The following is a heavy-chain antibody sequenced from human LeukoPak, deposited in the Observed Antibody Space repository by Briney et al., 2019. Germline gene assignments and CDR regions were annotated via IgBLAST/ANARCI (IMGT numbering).Heavy chain of an antibody. CDR3: GKTTAGYSSGQKPAWPVDY. Sequence: GGSLRLSCAASGLAFSDYWMSWVRQAPGKGLEWVANIKPDGGHQNYVDSVKGRFTISRDNSKNTVYLQINSLRAEDTAVYYCGKTTAGYSSGQKPAWPVDYWGQGTLVTVSS. D-gene: IGHD5-18*01. CDR1: GLAFSDYW. J-gene: IGHJ4*02. CDR2: IKPDGGHQ. V-gene: IGHV3-7*03.